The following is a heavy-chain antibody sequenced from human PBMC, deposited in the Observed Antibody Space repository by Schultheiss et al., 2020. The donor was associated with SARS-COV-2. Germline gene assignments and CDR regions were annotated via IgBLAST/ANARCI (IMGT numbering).Heavy chain of an antibody. D-gene: IGHD6-19*01. CDR2: INWNGGNI. J-gene: IGHJ4*02. CDR1: GFTFDVYA. CDR3: VKDKAEGTSGWYYYFDY. V-gene: IGHV3-9*03. Sequence: SLKISCAASGFTFDVYAMHWVRQAPGKGLEWVSGINWNGGNIDYADSVRGRFTISRDNAKSSLYLQMNSLRAEDMAFYYCVKDKAEGTSGWYYYFDYWGQGTLVTVSS.